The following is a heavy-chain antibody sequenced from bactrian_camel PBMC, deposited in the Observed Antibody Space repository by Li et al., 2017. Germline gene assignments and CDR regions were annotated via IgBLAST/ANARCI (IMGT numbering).Heavy chain of an antibody. J-gene: IGHJ4*01. CDR1: GFTFGTYV. V-gene: IGHV3S42*01. Sequence: VESGGGLVQPGGSLRLSCAASGFTFGTYVMSWVRQAPGSGLEWISSISSDGMTWYADSVKGRFTVSRDNAKKTMYLQMNSLKSEDTALYYCATYFHLEWGQGTQVTVS. D-gene: IGHD8*01. CDR3: ATYFHLE. CDR2: ISSDGMT.